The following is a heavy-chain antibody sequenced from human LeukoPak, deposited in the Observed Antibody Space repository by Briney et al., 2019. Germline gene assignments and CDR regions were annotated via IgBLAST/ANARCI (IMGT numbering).Heavy chain of an antibody. CDR1: GGTFSSYA. D-gene: IGHD5-12*01. J-gene: IGHJ4*02. Sequence: SVKVSCKASGGTFSSYAISWVRQAPGQGLEWMGGIIPIFGTANYAQKFQGRVTITTDESTSTAYMELSSLRSEDTAVYYCARGGDIVATGASGLDYWGQGTLVPSPQ. CDR3: ARGGDIVATGASGLDY. CDR2: IIPIFGTA. V-gene: IGHV1-69*05.